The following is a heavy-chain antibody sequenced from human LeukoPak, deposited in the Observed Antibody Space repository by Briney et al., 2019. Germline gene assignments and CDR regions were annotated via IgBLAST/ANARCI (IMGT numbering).Heavy chain of an antibody. CDR1: GFTFSGYA. Sequence: PGGSLRLSCAASGFTFSGYALHWVRQAPGKGLEWVAVIGYDGNNYIYADSVKGRFSISRDNSKDFLFLHMDSLRSEDTAVYYCARGSIVPAANLYYGMDVWGQGTTVTVSS. V-gene: IGHV3-30-3*01. CDR3: ARGSIVPAANLYYGMDV. CDR2: IGYDGNNY. J-gene: IGHJ6*02. D-gene: IGHD2-2*01.